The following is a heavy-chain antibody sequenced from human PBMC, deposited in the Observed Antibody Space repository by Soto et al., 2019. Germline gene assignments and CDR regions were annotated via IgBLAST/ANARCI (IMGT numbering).Heavy chain of an antibody. CDR1: GFIFRSYA. V-gene: IGHV3-30*09. J-gene: IGHJ4*02. CDR2: ITYDGANG. Sequence: PGGSLRLSCLASGFIFRSYAMHWVRQAPGKGLEWVAVITYDGANGYYADSVRGRFAISRDNSKSTLFLQMNSLRPEDTAVYYCARAFSGSYPNFDCWGQGTLVTVSS. D-gene: IGHD1-26*01. CDR3: ARAFSGSYPNFDC.